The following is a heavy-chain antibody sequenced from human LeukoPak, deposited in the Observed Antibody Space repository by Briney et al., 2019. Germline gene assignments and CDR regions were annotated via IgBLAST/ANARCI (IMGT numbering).Heavy chain of an antibody. D-gene: IGHD3-22*01. V-gene: IGHV3-21*01. Sequence: GGSLRLSCAASGFTFSSYWMHWVRQAPGKGLVWVSSISSSSSYIYYADSVKGRFTISRDNAKNSLYLQMNSLRAEDTAVYYCAKSSGYYFNWFDPWGQGTLVTVSS. CDR3: AKSSGYYFNWFDP. CDR1: GFTFSSYW. CDR2: ISSSSSYI. J-gene: IGHJ5*02.